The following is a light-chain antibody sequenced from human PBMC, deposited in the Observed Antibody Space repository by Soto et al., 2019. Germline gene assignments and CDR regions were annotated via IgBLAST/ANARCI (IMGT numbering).Light chain of an antibody. CDR2: GAS. J-gene: IGKJ1*01. CDR1: QSVSSSY. CDR3: QQYGSSPQT. V-gene: IGKV3-20*01. Sequence: EIVLTQSPGTLSLSPGERATLSCRASQSVSSSYLAWYQQKPGQAPRLLIYGASSRATGIPDRFSGSGSGTDFSLTISRLEPEDSVVYYCQQYGSSPQTFGQGTKVEIK.